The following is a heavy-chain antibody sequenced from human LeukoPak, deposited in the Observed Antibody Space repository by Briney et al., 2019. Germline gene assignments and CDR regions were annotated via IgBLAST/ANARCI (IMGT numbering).Heavy chain of an antibody. Sequence: VASVKVSCKAPGYTFTSYDINWVRQATGQGLEWMGWMNPNSGNTGYAQKFQGRVTMTRNTSISTAYMELSGLRSEDTAVYYCARVVIQPYRAFDIWGQGTMVTVSS. J-gene: IGHJ3*02. V-gene: IGHV1-8*01. CDR2: MNPNSGNT. D-gene: IGHD2/OR15-2a*01. CDR1: GYTFTSYD. CDR3: ARVVIQPYRAFDI.